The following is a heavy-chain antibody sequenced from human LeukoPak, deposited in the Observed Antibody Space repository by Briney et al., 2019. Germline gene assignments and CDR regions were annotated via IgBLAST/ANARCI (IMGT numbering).Heavy chain of an antibody. CDR1: GFTFSSYS. J-gene: IGHJ4*02. V-gene: IGHV3-21*01. D-gene: IGHD6-19*01. Sequence: GGSLRLSCAASGFTFSSYSMNWARQAPGKGLGWVSSIISSSRYIYYADSVKGRFTISRDNAKNSLYLQMNSLRAEDTAVYYCARSIAVAGYDYFDYWGQGTLVTVSS. CDR2: IISSSRYI. CDR3: ARSIAVAGYDYFDY.